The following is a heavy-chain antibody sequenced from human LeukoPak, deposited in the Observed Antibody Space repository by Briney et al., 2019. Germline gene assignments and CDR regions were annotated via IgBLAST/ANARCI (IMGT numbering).Heavy chain of an antibody. V-gene: IGHV1-69*05. CDR3: ARSQQRSRWLYPYYFDY. CDR2: IIPIFGTA. CDR1: GGTFSSYA. J-gene: IGHJ4*02. Sequence: SVKVSCKASGGTFSSYAISWVRQAPGQGLEWMGGIIPIFGTANYAQKFQGRVTITTDGSTSTAYMELSSLRSEGTAVYYCARSQQRSRWLYPYYFDYWGQGTLVTVSS. D-gene: IGHD3-16*02.